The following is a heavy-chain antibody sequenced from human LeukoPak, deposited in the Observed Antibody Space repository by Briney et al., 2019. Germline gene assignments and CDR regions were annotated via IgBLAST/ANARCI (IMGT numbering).Heavy chain of an antibody. CDR1: GGSISSYY. CDR2: IYTSGTT. J-gene: IGHJ3*02. Sequence: PSETLSLTCTVSGGSISSYYRSWIRQPAGKGLEWIGRIYTSGTTFYNPSLKSRVTMSVDTSKNQFSLKLNSVTAADTAVYYCARGRTPAGPGAFDIWGQGTMVTVSS. D-gene: IGHD2-2*01. V-gene: IGHV4-4*07. CDR3: ARGRTPAGPGAFDI.